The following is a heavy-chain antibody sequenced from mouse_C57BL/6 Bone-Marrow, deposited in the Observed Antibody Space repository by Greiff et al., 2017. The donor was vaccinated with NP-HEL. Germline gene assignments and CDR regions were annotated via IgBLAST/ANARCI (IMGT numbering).Heavy chain of an antibody. Sequence: QVQLKESGPGLVAPSQSLSITCTVSGFSLTSYGVDWVRQPPGKGLEWLGVIWGGGSTNYNSALMSRLSISKDNSKSQVFLKMNSLRTDDTAMYYCAKQQGPTVVATGGFDYWGQGTTLTVSS. V-gene: IGHV2-9*01. J-gene: IGHJ2*01. CDR2: IWGGGST. CDR3: AKQQGPTVVATGGFDY. D-gene: IGHD1-1*01. CDR1: GFSLTSYG.